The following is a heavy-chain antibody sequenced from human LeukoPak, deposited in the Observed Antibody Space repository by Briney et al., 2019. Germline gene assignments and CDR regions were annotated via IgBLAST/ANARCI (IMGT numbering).Heavy chain of an antibody. CDR2: IYSGGST. CDR1: EFSVGSNY. Sequence: GGSLRLSCAASEFSVGSNYMTWVRQAPGKGLEWVSLIYSGGSTYYADSVKGRFTISRDNSKNTLYLQMNSLRAEDTAVYYCAKAGIYDYVWGSYLVDWGQGTLVTVSS. CDR3: AKAGIYDYVWGSYLVD. J-gene: IGHJ4*02. D-gene: IGHD3-16*01. V-gene: IGHV3-66*01.